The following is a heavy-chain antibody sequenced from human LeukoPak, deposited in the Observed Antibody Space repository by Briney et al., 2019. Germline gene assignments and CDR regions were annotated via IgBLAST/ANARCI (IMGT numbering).Heavy chain of an antibody. Sequence: SVKVSCKASGGTFSSYAISWVRQAPGQGLEWMGGIIPIFGTANYAQKFQGRVTITRDTSASTAYMELSSLRSEDMAVYYCARAQWDYDSSGYYYHPEYYFDYWGQGTLVTVSS. J-gene: IGHJ4*02. D-gene: IGHD3-22*01. CDR2: IIPIFGTA. CDR3: ARAQWDYDSSGYYYHPEYYFDY. CDR1: GGTFSSYA. V-gene: IGHV1-69*05.